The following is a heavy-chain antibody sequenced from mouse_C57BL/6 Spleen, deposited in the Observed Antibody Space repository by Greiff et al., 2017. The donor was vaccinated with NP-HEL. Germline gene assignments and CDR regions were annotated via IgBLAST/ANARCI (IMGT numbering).Heavy chain of an antibody. D-gene: IGHD1-1*01. Sequence: QVQLQQSGPGLVQPSQSLSITCTVSGFSLTSYGVHWVRQSPGKGLEWLGVIWSGGSTDYNAAFISRLSISKDNSKSRVFFKMNSLQADDTAIYYCARNYYYGSSPYYFDYWGQGTTLTVSS. CDR3: ARNYYYGSSPYYFDY. CDR1: GFSLTSYG. CDR2: IWSGGST. V-gene: IGHV2-2*01. J-gene: IGHJ2*01.